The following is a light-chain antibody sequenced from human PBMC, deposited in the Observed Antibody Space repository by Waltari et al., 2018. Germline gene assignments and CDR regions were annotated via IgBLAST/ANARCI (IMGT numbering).Light chain of an antibody. CDR3: QQYNTYSS. Sequence: DLQMTQSTSTLSASVGDTITITCRASQSISNYLAWYQQKPGKAPKLLIYKASSSGSGVPSRFSGSGSGTEFTLTISSLQPDDFATYYCQQYNTYSSFGQGTKLEIK. J-gene: IGKJ2*03. CDR1: QSISNY. V-gene: IGKV1-5*03. CDR2: KAS.